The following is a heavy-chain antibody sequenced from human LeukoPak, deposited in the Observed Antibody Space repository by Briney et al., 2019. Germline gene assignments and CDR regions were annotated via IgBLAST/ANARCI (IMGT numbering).Heavy chain of an antibody. CDR3: ARVLAAAGTVDY. J-gene: IGHJ4*02. CDR1: GFTFSSYS. Sequence: GGSLRLSCAASGFTFSSYSMNWVRQAPGKGLGWVSSISSSSSYIYYADSVKGRFTISRDNAKNSLYLQMNSLRAEDTAVYYCARVLAAAGTVDYWGQGTLVTVSS. V-gene: IGHV3-21*01. D-gene: IGHD6-13*01. CDR2: ISSSSSYI.